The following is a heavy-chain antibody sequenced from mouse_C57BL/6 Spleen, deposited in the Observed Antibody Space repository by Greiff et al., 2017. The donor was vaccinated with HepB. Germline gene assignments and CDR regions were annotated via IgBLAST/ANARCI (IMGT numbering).Heavy chain of an antibody. D-gene: IGHD2-1*01. CDR2: IYPGSGST. CDR3: ASGGYDLLPILY. Sequence: VQLQQPGAELVKPGASVKMSCKASGYTFTSYWITWVKQRPGQGLEWIGDIYPGSGSTNYNEKFKSKATLTVDTSSSTAYMQLSSLTSEDSAVYYCASGGYDLLPILYWGQGTTLTVSS. J-gene: IGHJ2*01. CDR1: GYTFTSYW. V-gene: IGHV1-55*01.